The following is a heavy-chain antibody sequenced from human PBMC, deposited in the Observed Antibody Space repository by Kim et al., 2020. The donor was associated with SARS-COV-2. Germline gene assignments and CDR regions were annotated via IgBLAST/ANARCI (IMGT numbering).Heavy chain of an antibody. J-gene: IGHJ6*02. Sequence: GGSLRLSCAASGFTFSSYAMSWVRQAPGKGLEWVSAISGSGGSTYYADSVKGRFTISRDNSKNTLYLQMNSLRAEDTAVYYCAKLFPSYYYGSGSYYYGMDVWGQGTTVTVSS. CDR2: ISGSGGST. CDR3: AKLFPSYYYGSGSYYYGMDV. CDR1: GFTFSSYA. D-gene: IGHD3-10*01. V-gene: IGHV3-23*01.